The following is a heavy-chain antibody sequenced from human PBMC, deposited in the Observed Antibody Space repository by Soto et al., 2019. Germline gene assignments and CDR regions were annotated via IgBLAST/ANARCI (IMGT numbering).Heavy chain of an antibody. J-gene: IGHJ6*02. Sequence: EVQLVESGGGLVQGGGSPTLSCAASGFTVSTYWMNWVRQATGKGLERVAKIQDDGSEAYYVDSVKGRFTISRDNAKYSLYLDRNSLRGEDTAVYYCAGDWGAPGRGSALGYYYHFGMDVWGQGTTVTVPS. D-gene: IGHD3-16*01. CDR3: AGDWGAPGRGSALGYYYHFGMDV. V-gene: IGHV3-7*05. CDR2: IQDDGSEA. CDR1: GFTVSTYW.